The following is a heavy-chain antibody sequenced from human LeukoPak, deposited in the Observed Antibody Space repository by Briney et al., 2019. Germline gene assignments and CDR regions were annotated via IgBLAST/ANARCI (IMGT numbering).Heavy chain of an antibody. CDR2: IYSGGST. CDR3: ARGGYSYGLMYYFDY. CDR1: GFTVSSNY. Sequence: GGSLRLSCAASGFTVSSNYMSWVRQAPGKGLEWVSVIYSGGSTYYADSVKGRFTISRDNSKNTLYLQMNSLRAEDTAVYCCARGGYSYGLMYYFDYWGQGTLVTVSS. V-gene: IGHV3-53*01. J-gene: IGHJ4*02. D-gene: IGHD5-18*01.